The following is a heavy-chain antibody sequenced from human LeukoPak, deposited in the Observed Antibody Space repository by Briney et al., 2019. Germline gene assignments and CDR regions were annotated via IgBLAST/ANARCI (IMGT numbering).Heavy chain of an antibody. CDR1: GYTFTKYV. J-gene: IGHJ4*02. CDR2: INAGNGDT. Sequence: ASVKVSCKASGYTFTKYVVHWVRQAPGQRPEWMGWINAGNGDTKYSQNFQERVTITRDTSANTAYMELSSLTSEDTALYYCARDDCGDTCYPGGYWGQGTLVTVSS. V-gene: IGHV1-3*01. D-gene: IGHD2-2*01. CDR3: ARDDCGDTCYPGGY.